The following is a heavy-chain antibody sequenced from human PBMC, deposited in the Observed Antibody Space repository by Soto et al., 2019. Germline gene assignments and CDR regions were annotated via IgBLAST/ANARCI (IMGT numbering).Heavy chain of an antibody. CDR1: GFSFSSSW. V-gene: IGHV3-74*03. CDR3: VRNGGQ. J-gene: IGHJ4*02. Sequence: EVQLVESGGGLVQPGGSLRLSCAASGFSFSSSWMHWVRQPPGKGLVWVSRINSHASTTTYADSVKGRFTISRDNAKNTLYLQMNSLRADDTAVYYCVRNGGQWGQGTLVTVSS. D-gene: IGHD3-16*01. CDR2: INSHASTT.